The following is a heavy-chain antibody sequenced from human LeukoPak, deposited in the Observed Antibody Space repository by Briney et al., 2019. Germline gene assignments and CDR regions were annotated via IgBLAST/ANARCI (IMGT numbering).Heavy chain of an antibody. J-gene: IGHJ4*02. Sequence: PGGSLRLSCAASRFTFSNAWLSWVRQAPGKGLEWVGRIKSKKFDETTDYAAPVKGRFTISRDDSKNTLYLQMNSLKTEDTAVFYCTASDTPGIVYWGQGTLLTVSS. CDR2: IKSKKFDETT. CDR3: TASDTPGIVY. V-gene: IGHV3-15*01. D-gene: IGHD1-1*01. CDR1: RFTFSNAW.